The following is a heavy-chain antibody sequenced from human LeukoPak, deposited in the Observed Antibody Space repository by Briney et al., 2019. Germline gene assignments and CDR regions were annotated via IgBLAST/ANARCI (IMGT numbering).Heavy chain of an antibody. CDR1: GGAISIGGYA. CDR2: IYHSGST. D-gene: IGHD1-20*01. CDR3: ASLNWRKSSGPGIFDY. J-gene: IGHJ4*02. V-gene: IGHV4-30-2*01. Sequence: HSESLAPTWAGAGGAISIGGYAWSWIQKPPGKGLEWIGYIYHSGSTYYNPSLKSRVTISVDRSKNQFSLKLSSVTAADTAVYYCASLNWRKSSGPGIFDYWGQGTLVTVSS.